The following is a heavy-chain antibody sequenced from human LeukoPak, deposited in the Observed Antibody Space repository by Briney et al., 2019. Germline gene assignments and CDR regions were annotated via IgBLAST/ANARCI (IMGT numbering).Heavy chain of an antibody. CDR3: ATDTSNWNDGFDI. D-gene: IGHD1-1*01. Sequence: GASVKVSCKVSGYTLTELSMHWVRQAPGEGLEWMGGFDLEDGKTIYAQKFQGRVTMTEDTPTDTAYMELNSLRSEDTAVYYCATDTSNWNDGFDIWGQGTLVTVSS. J-gene: IGHJ3*02. V-gene: IGHV1-24*01. CDR2: FDLEDGKT. CDR1: GYTLTELS.